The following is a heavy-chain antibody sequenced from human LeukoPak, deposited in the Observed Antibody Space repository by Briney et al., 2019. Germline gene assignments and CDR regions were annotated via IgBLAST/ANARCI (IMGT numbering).Heavy chain of an antibody. J-gene: IGHJ6*03. D-gene: IGHD1-14*01. CDR2: IRYDGSNK. CDR1: GFTFSSYG. V-gene: IGHV3-30*02. Sequence: PGGSLRLSCAASGFTFSSYGMHWVRQAPGKGLEWVAFIRYDGSNKYYADSVKGRFTISRDNYKNTLYLQMNSLRAEDTAVYYCAKDHHLPGHYYYYYYMDVWGKGTTVTVSS. CDR3: AKDHHLPGHYYYYYYMDV.